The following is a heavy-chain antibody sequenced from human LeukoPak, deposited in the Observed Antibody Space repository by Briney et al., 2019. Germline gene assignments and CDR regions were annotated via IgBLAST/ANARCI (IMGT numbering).Heavy chain of an antibody. V-gene: IGHV3-74*01. CDR1: GFTFSSYW. Sequence: GGSLRLSCAASGFTFSSYWMHWVRQAPGKGLVWVSRINSDGSSTSYADSVKGRFTISRDNSNNTLYLQMNSLRTEDTAVYYCARSRSEGRYDYWGQGTLVTVSS. CDR2: INSDGSST. J-gene: IGHJ4*02. CDR3: ARSRSEGRYDY. D-gene: IGHD3-16*02.